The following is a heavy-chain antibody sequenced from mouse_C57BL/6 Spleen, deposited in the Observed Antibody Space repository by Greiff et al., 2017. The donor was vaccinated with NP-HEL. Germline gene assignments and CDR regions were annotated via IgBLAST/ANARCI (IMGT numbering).Heavy chain of an antibody. CDR3: ARPNYYYAMDD. CDR1: GYAFSSSW. J-gene: IGHJ4*01. V-gene: IGHV1-82*01. Sequence: VQLQQSGPELVKPGASVKISCKASGYAFSSSWMNWVKQRPGKGLEWIGRIYPGDGDTNYNGKFKGKATLTADKSSSTAYMQLSSLTSEDSAVYFCARPNYYYAMDDWGQGTSVTVSS. D-gene: IGHD4-1*02. CDR2: IYPGDGDT.